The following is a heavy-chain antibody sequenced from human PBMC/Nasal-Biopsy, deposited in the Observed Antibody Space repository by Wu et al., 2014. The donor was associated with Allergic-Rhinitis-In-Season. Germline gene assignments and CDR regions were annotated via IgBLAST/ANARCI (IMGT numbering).Heavy chain of an antibody. CDR3: VRDTNWAFDF. CDR2: MKSRNRDI. D-gene: IGHD7-27*01. J-gene: IGHJ4*02. CDR1: GFTFSDYS. Sequence: RLSCAASGFTFSDYSLNWVRQAPGKGLEWMSYMKSRNRDITYADSVRGRFAISRDDARNFLYLQMNNLRDEDTALYFCVRDTNWAFDFWGQGILVTVSS. V-gene: IGHV3-48*02.